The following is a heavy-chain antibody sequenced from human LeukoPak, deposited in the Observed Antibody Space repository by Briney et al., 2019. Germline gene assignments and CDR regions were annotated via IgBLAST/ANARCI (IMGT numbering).Heavy chain of an antibody. CDR2: IKQDGSKK. D-gene: IGHD5-24*01. J-gene: IGHJ4*02. CDR3: TRVGYIDEGIDY. V-gene: IGHV3-7*04. Sequence: PGGSLRLSCAASGFTFSLYWMNWVRRAPGKGPEWVANIKQDGSKKSYVDSVKGRFTISRDNAKNSLYLQMNSLRAEDTAIYYCTRVGYIDEGIDYWGQGTLVTVSS. CDR1: GFTFSLYW.